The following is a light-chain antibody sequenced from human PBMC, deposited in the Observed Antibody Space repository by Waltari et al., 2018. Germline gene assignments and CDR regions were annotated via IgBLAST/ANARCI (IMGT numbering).Light chain of an antibody. CDR1: QSLVQSDGNTF. Sequence: DGVMTQSPLSLAVTLGQPASISCWSSQSLVQSDGNTFLNLFHQRPGQSPRRLIYKVSNRESGVPDRFSGSGSGTDFTLKISRVEAEDVGIFYCLQSSQWPYAFGQGTKLEIK. V-gene: IGKV2-30*02. J-gene: IGKJ2*01. CDR3: LQSSQWPYA. CDR2: KVS.